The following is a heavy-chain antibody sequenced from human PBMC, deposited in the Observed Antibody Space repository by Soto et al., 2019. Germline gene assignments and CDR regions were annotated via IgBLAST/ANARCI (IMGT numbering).Heavy chain of an antibody. CDR3: ARASVSEGNNWLDP. Sequence: SETLSLTCTVSGGSISSGGYYWSWIRQHPGKGLEWIGYIYYSGSTYYNPSLKSRVTISVDTSKNQFSLKLSSVTAADTAVYYCARASVSEGNNWLDPGGQGTLVTGSS. V-gene: IGHV4-31*03. J-gene: IGHJ5*02. D-gene: IGHD1-26*01. CDR2: IYYSGST. CDR1: GGSISSGGYY.